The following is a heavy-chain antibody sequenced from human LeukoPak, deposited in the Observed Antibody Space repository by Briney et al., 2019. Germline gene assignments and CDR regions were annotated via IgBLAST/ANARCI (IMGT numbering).Heavy chain of an antibody. Sequence: SETLSLTCTVSGXPISGYYGSWIRQPAGKGLEWIGHIYSSGTTNYNPSLRSRVTMSLDTSKSQFSLNLRSVTAADTAVYFCARLSPSPDYWGQGTLVTVSS. CDR2: IYSSGTT. CDR3: ARLSPSPDY. D-gene: IGHD5/OR15-5a*01. CDR1: GXPISGYY. J-gene: IGHJ4*02. V-gene: IGHV4-4*07.